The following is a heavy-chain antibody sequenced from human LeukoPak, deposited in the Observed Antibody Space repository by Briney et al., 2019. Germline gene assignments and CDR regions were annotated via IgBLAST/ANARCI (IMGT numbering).Heavy chain of an antibody. J-gene: IGHJ6*02. V-gene: IGHV3-30-3*01. CDR3: ARDRVITVTNTIKDV. CDR1: GFTFSSYA. Sequence: GGSLRLSCAASGFTFSSYAMHWVRQAPGKGLEWVAVISYDGSNKYYADSVKGRFTISRDNSKNTLYLQMNSLRAEDTAVYYCARDRVITVTNTIKDVWGQGTTVTVSS. D-gene: IGHD4-17*01. CDR2: ISYDGSNK.